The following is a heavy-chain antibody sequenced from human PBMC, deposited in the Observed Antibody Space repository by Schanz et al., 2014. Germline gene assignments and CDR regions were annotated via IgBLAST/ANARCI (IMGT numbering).Heavy chain of an antibody. D-gene: IGHD6-13*01. CDR3: ARDGEAAAGCDY. CDR2: ISGGGGTT. V-gene: IGHV3-23*04. CDR1: GFNFSSYS. J-gene: IGHJ4*02. Sequence: EVQLVESGGGLVKPGGSLRLSCAASGFNFSSYSLNWVRQAPGKGLEWVSAISGGGGTTDYADSVKGRFTISRDNSKNTLYLQMNSLRSEDTAVYYCARDGEAAAGCDYWGQGTLVTVSS.